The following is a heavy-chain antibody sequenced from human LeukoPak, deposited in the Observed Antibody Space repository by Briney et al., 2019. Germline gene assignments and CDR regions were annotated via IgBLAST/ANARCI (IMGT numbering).Heavy chain of an antibody. Sequence: GGSLRLSCAASGFTFSSYAMSWVRQAPGKGLEWVSAISGSGGSTYYADSVKGRFTISRDNSKNTLYPQMNSLRAEDTAVYYCAKYGSYRPVYYGMDVWGQGTTVTVSS. CDR3: AKYGSYRPVYYGMDV. V-gene: IGHV3-23*01. J-gene: IGHJ6*02. CDR1: GFTFSSYA. D-gene: IGHD1-26*01. CDR2: ISGSGGST.